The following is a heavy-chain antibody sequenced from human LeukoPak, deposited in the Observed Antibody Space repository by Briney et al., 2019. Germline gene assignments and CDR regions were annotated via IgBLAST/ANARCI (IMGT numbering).Heavy chain of an antibody. CDR3: ASGELDSLYYFDY. V-gene: IGHV3-74*01. CDR2: IHGDGIST. J-gene: IGHJ4*02. Sequence: GGSLRLSCAASGFTFSTYWMHWVRQAPGKGLVWVSRIHGDGISTTYADSVKGRFTIPRDNAKNMLYLQMNSLRAEDTAVYYCASGELDSLYYFDYWGQGTLVTVSS. D-gene: IGHD7-27*01. CDR1: GFTFSTYW.